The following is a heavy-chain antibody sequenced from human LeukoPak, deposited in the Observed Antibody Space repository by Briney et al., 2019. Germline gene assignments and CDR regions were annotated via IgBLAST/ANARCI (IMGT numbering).Heavy chain of an antibody. CDR2: ISAYSGNA. V-gene: IGHV1-18*01. D-gene: IGHD2-2*02. CDR3: ARVGTATAIPYFDF. J-gene: IGHJ4*02. CDR1: GYTFSHYG. Sequence: ASVKVSCKASGYTFSHYGIGWVRQAPGQGLEWMGWISAYSGNAVYAQKLKGRVPMTTDTSTNTDYMQLKSLRPDDTAVYYCARVGTATAIPYFDFWGQGTLVTVSS.